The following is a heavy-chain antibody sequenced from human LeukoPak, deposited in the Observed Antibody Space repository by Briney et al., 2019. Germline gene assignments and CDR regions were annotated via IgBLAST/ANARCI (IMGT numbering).Heavy chain of an antibody. V-gene: IGHV3-13*01. CDR2: IGIVGDT. Sequence: GGSLRLSCAASGFTFSSYWMHWVRHAAGESLEWVSGIGIVGDTHYPGAVKGRFTISRENAKNSLYLQMNSLRAGDTAVYYCTRDRYGMDVWGQGTTVTVSS. CDR3: TRDRYGMDV. CDR1: GFTFSSYW. J-gene: IGHJ6*02.